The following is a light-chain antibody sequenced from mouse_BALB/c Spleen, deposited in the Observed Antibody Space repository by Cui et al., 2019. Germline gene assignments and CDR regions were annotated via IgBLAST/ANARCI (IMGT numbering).Light chain of an antibody. CDR1: SSVSSNY. CDR3: HQWSSYP. V-gene: IGKV4-79*01. J-gene: IGKJ1*01. Sequence: QIVLTQSPAIMSASPGEKVTLTCSASSSVSSNYLYWYQQKPGSSPKLWIYSTSNLASGVPARFSGSGSVTSYSLTISSMEAEDAASYFCHQWSSYPFGGGTKLEIK. CDR2: STS.